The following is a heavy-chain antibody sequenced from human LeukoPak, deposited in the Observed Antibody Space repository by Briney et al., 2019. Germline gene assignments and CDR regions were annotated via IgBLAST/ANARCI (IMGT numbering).Heavy chain of an antibody. D-gene: IGHD6-19*01. CDR2: IYYSGST. J-gene: IGHJ4*02. CDR3: ARYGIAVAGY. Sequence: SETLSLTCTVSGGSISSSSYHWGWIRQPPGKGLEWIGSIYYSGSTYYNPSLKSRVTISVDTSKNQFSLKLSSVTAADTAVYYCARYGIAVAGYWGQGTLVTVSP. V-gene: IGHV4-39*01. CDR1: GGSISSSSYH.